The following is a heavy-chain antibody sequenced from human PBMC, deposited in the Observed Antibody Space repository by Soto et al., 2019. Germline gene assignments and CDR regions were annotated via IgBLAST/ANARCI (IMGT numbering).Heavy chain of an antibody. CDR3: ARQAGIAAAGNSLYYYGMDV. D-gene: IGHD6-13*01. CDR2: IYYSGST. J-gene: IGHJ6*02. Sequence: SETLSLTCTVSGGSISSGGYYWSWIRQHPGKGLEWIGYIYYSGSTYYNPSLKSRVTISVDTSKNQFSLKLSSVTAADTAVYYCARQAGIAAAGNSLYYYGMDVWGQGTTVTVS. V-gene: IGHV4-31*03. CDR1: GGSISSGGYY.